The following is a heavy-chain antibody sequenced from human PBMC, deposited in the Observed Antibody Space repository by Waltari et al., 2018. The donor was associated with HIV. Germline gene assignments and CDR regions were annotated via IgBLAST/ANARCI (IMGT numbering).Heavy chain of an antibody. J-gene: IGHJ4*02. Sequence: EVQLVESGGGLVQPGRSLRLSCAASGFTFDDYAMHWVRQAPGKGLEWVSGISWNRGSIGYADSVKGRFTISRDNAKNSLYLQMNSLRAEDTALYYCAKGSGYSSSSAFNYWGQGTLVTVSS. V-gene: IGHV3-9*01. CDR1: GFTFDDYA. CDR2: ISWNRGSI. D-gene: IGHD6-13*01. CDR3: AKGSGYSSSSAFNY.